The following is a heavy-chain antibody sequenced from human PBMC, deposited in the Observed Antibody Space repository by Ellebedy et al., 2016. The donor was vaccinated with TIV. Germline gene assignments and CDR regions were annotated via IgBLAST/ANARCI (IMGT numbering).Heavy chain of an antibody. V-gene: IGHV2-70*04. CDR3: ARTSRDAFDI. Sequence: SGPTLVKPTQTLTLPCTLSGLSVTSNGMRVNWIRQPPGKALEWLGCIDWDDDTFYSTSLKSRLTFSKDTSKNQVFLTMTLMDPVDTGTYYCARTSRDAFDIWGQGTVVTVSS. CDR2: IDWDDDT. J-gene: IGHJ3*02. CDR1: GLSVTSNGMR.